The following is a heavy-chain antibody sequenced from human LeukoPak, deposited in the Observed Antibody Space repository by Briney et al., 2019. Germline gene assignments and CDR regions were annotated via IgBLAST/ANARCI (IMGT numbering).Heavy chain of an antibody. D-gene: IGHD6-19*01. CDR2: IIGAGGST. Sequence: GGSLRLSCAASGFTFSSYAMKWVRQAPGRGLEWVSAIIGAGGSTYYADSVKGRFTISRDNTRNTLYLQMNSLRDEDTAVYYCARAGFGSGVPNWFDPWGQGTLVTVSS. J-gene: IGHJ5*02. CDR1: GFTFSSYA. V-gene: IGHV3-23*01. CDR3: ARAGFGSGVPNWFDP.